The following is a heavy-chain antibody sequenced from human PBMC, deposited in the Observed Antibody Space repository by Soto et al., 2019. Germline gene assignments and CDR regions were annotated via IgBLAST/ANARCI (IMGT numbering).Heavy chain of an antibody. J-gene: IGHJ3*02. CDR1: GFTFSTYG. CDR3: ATDLWPQALDI. V-gene: IGHV3-30*03. CDR2: ISYDGTNK. Sequence: HPGGSLRLSCAASGFTFSTYGMHWVRLAPGKGLEWVAVISYDGTNKYYADSMKGRFTISRDNSKNTLYLQMNSLRADDTAIYYCATDLWPQALDIWGQGTMVTVSS.